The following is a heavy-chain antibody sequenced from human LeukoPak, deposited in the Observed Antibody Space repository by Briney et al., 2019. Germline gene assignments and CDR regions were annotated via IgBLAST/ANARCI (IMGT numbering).Heavy chain of an antibody. CDR3: ARSSYSSGWYPNWFDP. J-gene: IGHJ5*02. Sequence: KHGESLKISCKGSGYSFTSYCIGWVRQMPGKGLEWMGIIYPGDSDTRYSPSFQGQVTISADKSISTAYLQWSSLKASDTAMYYCARSSYSSGWYPNWFDPWGQGTLVTVSS. CDR1: GYSFTSYC. CDR2: IYPGDSDT. D-gene: IGHD6-19*01. V-gene: IGHV5-51*01.